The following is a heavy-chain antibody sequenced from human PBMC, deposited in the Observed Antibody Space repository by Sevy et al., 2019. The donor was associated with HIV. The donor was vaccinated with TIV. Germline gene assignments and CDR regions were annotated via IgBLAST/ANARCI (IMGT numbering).Heavy chain of an antibody. CDR3: ARDRILSI. V-gene: IGHV4-4*02. D-gene: IGHD2-15*01. CDR1: GDSMSTSSW. J-gene: IGHJ4*02. Sequence: SETLSLTCAVSGDSMSTSSWWRWVRQSPGKGLEWIGDVYHGGTTYYNPSLKSRVSISVDKSKNQFSLMLNSVTTADTTVYYCARDRILSIWGQGLVVTVSS. CDR2: VYHGGTT.